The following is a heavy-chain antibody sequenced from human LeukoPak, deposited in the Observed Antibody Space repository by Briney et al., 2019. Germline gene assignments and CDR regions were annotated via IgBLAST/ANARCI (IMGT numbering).Heavy chain of an antibody. CDR1: GDSFSSYY. Sequence: PSETLSLTCTVSGDSFSSYYWSWIRQPPGKGLEWIGHIYNRGNTHYNPSLKSRVTISVDTSKNQFSLTLNSVTAADTAVFYCARWPHNWGFDYWGQGTLVTVSS. J-gene: IGHJ4*02. CDR3: ARWPHNWGFDY. V-gene: IGHV4-59*08. CDR2: IYNRGNT. D-gene: IGHD7-27*01.